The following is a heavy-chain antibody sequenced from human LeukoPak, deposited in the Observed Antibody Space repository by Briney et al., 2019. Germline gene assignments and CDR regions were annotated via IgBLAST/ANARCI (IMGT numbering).Heavy chain of an antibody. D-gene: IGHD4-17*01. V-gene: IGHV3-23*01. Sequence: PGGSLRLSCVGSGFTFNNAWMSWVRQAPGKGLEWVSAISGSGGSTYYADSVKGRFTISRDNSKNTLYLQMNSLRAEDTAVYYCAKDSYGDYAIDYWGQGTLVTVSS. J-gene: IGHJ4*02. CDR3: AKDSYGDYAIDY. CDR2: ISGSGGST. CDR1: GFTFNNAW.